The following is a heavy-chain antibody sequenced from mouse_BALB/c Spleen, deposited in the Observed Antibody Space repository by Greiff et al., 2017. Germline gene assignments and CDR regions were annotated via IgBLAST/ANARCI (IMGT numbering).Heavy chain of an antibody. V-gene: IGHV1S81*02. CDR2: INPSNGRT. CDR3: ARGAPTGFDV. J-gene: IGHJ1*01. Sequence: QVQLQQPGAELVKPGASVKLSCKASGYTFTSYWMHWVKQRPGQGLEWIGEINPSNGRTNYNEKFKSKATLTVDKSSSTAYMQLSSLTSEDSAVYDCARGAPTGFDVWGAGTTVTVSS. D-gene: IGHD1-1*01. CDR1: GYTFTSYW.